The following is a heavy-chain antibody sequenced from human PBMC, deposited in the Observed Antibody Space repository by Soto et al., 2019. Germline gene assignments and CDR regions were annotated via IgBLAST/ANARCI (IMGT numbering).Heavy chain of an antibody. CDR2: IIPIFGTA. J-gene: IGHJ6*02. CDR3: ARDRYYDFWSGTPLARYYGMDV. Sequence: SVKVSCKASGGTFSSYAISWVRQAPGQGLEWMGGIIPIFGTANYAQKFQGRVTITADESTSTAYMELSSLRSEDTAVYYCARDRYYDFWSGTPLARYYGMDVWGQGTTVTVSS. CDR1: GGTFSSYA. D-gene: IGHD3-3*01. V-gene: IGHV1-69*13.